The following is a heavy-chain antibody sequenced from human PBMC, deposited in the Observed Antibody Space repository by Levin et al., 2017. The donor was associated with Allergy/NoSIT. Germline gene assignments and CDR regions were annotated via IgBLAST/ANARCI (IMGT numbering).Heavy chain of an antibody. CDR3: AKDCSGGKGVMGWFDP. CDR1: GFTFSSYA. J-gene: IGHJ5*02. CDR2: ISGSGGST. Sequence: QPGGSLRLSCAASGFTFSSYAMSWVRQAPGKGLEWVSAISGSGGSTYYADSVKGRFTISRDNSKNTLYLQMNSLRAEDTAVYYCAKDCSGGKGVMGWFDPWGQGTLVTVSS. D-gene: IGHD2-15*01. V-gene: IGHV3-23*01.